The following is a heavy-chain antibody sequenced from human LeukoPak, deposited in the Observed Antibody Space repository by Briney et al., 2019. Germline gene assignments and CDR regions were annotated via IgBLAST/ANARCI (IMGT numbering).Heavy chain of an antibody. CDR2: IIPIFGTA. V-gene: IGHV1-69*05. Sequence: SVKVSCKASGGTFSSYAISWVRQAPGQGLEWMGGIIPIFGTANYAQKFQGRVTITTDESTSTAYMELSSLRSEDTAVYYCAREASRIVVVVAGRRAFDIWGQETMVTVSS. CDR3: AREASRIVVVVAGRRAFDI. CDR1: GGTFSSYA. J-gene: IGHJ3*02. D-gene: IGHD2-15*01.